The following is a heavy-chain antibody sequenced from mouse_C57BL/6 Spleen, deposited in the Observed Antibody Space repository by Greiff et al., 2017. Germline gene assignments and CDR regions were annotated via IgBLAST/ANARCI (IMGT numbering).Heavy chain of an antibody. CDR3: TRCPGRYFDV. V-gene: IGHV1-15*01. CDR2: IDPETGGT. CDR1: GYTFTDYE. Sequence: VQLQQSGAELVRPGASVTLSCKASGYTFTDYEMHWVKQTPVHGLEWIGAIDPETGGTAYNQKFKGKAILTADKSSSTAYMELRSLTSEDSAVYYCTRCPGRYFDVWGTGTTVTVSS. J-gene: IGHJ1*03.